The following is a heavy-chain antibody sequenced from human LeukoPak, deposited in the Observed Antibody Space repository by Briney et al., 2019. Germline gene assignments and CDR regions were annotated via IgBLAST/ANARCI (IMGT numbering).Heavy chain of an antibody. J-gene: IGHJ3*02. V-gene: IGHV1-8*01. D-gene: IGHD3-3*01. CDR1: GYTFTSYD. CDR2: MNPNSGNT. Sequence: ASVKVSCKSSGYTFTSYDINWVRQATGQGLEWMGWMNPNSGNTGYAQKFQGRVTMTRNTSISTAYMELSSLRSEDTAVYYCARAGTIFGVVIRGDAFDIWGQGTMVTVSS. CDR3: ARAGTIFGVVIRGDAFDI.